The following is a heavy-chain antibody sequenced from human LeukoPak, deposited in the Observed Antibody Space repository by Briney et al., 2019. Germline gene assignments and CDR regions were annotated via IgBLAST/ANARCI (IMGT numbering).Heavy chain of an antibody. CDR1: GVSISSSSYY. Sequence: SETLSLTCTVFGVSISSSSYYWGWIRQPPGKGLEWIGSIYYSGSTNYNPSLKSRVTVSVDTSKNQFSLKLSFVTAADTAVYYCARREGRQWFHFDSWGQGTLVTVSS. D-gene: IGHD2-8*01. CDR3: ARREGRQWFHFDS. CDR2: IYYSGST. J-gene: IGHJ4*02. V-gene: IGHV4-39*01.